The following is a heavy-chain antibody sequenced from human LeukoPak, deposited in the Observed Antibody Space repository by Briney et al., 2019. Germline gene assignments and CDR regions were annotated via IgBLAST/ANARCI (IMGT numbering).Heavy chain of an antibody. CDR2: IYYSGST. CDR3: ARQAGLGATQRIDY. CDR1: GGSISSSSYY. Sequence: SETLSLTCTVSGGSISSSSYYWGWIRQPPGKGLEWIGSIYYSGSTYYNPPLKSRVTISVDTSKNQFSLKLSSVTAADTAVYYCARQAGLGATQRIDYWGQGTLVTVSS. D-gene: IGHD1-26*01. J-gene: IGHJ4*02. V-gene: IGHV4-39*01.